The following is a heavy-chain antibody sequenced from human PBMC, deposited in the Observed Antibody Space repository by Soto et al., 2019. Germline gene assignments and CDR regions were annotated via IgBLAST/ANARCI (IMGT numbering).Heavy chain of an antibody. D-gene: IGHD3-3*01. CDR1: GYPISSGYY. V-gene: IGHV4-38-2*01. Sequence: PSETLSLTCAVSGYPISSGYYWGWIRQPPGKGLEWIASIYHSGSTYYNPSLKSRVTMSVDTSKNQFSLKLSSVTDADTAVYYCAIDDYDFRRNFDYWGQGTLVTVS. CDR2: IYHSGST. J-gene: IGHJ4*02. CDR3: AIDDYDFRRNFDY.